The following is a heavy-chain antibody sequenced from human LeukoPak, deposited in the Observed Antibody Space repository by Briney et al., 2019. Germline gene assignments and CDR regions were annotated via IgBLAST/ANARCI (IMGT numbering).Heavy chain of an antibody. CDR1: GGSISSGGYY. CDR3: AREIYGDYGYFDY. D-gene: IGHD4-17*01. Sequence: PSETLSLTCTVSGGSISSGGYYWSWIRQHPGKGLEWTGYIYYSGSTYYNPSLKSRVTISVDTSKNQSSLKLSSVTAADTAVYYCAREIYGDYGYFDYWGQGTLVTVSS. CDR2: IYYSGST. V-gene: IGHV4-31*03. J-gene: IGHJ4*02.